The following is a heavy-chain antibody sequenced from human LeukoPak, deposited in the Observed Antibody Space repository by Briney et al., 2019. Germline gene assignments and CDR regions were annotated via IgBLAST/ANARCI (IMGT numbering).Heavy chain of an antibody. J-gene: IGHJ6*02. V-gene: IGHV4-4*07. CDR3: ARDRDSGSYSDYYGMDV. Sequence: PSETLSLTCTVSGGSISSYYWSWIRQPAGKGLEWIGRIYTSGSTNYNPSLKSRVTMSVDTSKNQFSLKLSSVTAADTAVYYCARDRDSGSYSDYYGMDVWGQGTTVTVSS. D-gene: IGHD1-26*01. CDR1: GGSISSYY. CDR2: IYTSGST.